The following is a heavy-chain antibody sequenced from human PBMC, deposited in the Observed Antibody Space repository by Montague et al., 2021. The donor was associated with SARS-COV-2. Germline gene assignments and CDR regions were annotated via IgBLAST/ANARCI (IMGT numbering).Heavy chain of an antibody. CDR1: GFTFSSYS. D-gene: IGHD1-7*01. J-gene: IGHJ3*02. CDR3: ARGRSTWNSDDAFDI. CDR2: ISSSSSYI. V-gene: IGHV3-21*01. Sequence: SLRLSCAASGFTFSSYSMNWVRQAPGKGLEWVSSISSSSSYIYYADSVKGRFTISRDNAKSSLYLQMNSLRAEDTAVYYCARGRSTWNSDDAFDIWGQGTMVTVSS.